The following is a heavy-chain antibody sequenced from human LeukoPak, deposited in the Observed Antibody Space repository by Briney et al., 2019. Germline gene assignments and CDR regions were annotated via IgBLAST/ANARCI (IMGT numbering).Heavy chain of an antibody. CDR1: GFTFSSYW. J-gene: IGHJ4*02. CDR2: IKLDVSET. Sequence: GGSLRLSCAASGFTFSSYWMTWVRQAPGKGLEWVANIKLDVSETYYVDSVRGRFTISRDNAKNSLYLQMNSLRAEDTAVYYCARVRKDTAMAGGNYWGQGTLVTVSS. V-gene: IGHV3-7*01. D-gene: IGHD5-18*01. CDR3: ARVRKDTAMAGGNY.